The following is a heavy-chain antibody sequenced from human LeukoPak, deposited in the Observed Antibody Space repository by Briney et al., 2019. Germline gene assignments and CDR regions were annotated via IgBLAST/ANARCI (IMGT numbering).Heavy chain of an antibody. CDR1: GFTFSSYG. Sequence: GGSLRLSCAASGFTFSSYGMHWVRQAPGKGLEWVAFIRNDGSNKYYADSVKGRFTISRDDSKNTLYLQMHSLTSGDTALYYCAKDNPVCDYWGQGTLVTVSS. V-gene: IGHV3-30*02. CDR2: IRNDGSNK. J-gene: IGHJ4*02. CDR3: AKDNPVCDY. D-gene: IGHD3-16*01.